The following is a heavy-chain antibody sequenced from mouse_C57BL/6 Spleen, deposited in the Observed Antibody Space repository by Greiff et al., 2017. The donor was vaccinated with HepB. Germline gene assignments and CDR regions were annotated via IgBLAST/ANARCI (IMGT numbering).Heavy chain of an antibody. CDR1: GYTFTSYW. J-gene: IGHJ2*01. CDR2: IYPGSGST. V-gene: IGHV1-55*01. CDR3: ARYLQLGPYYFDY. Sequence: QVHVKQPGAELVKPGASVKMSCKASGYTFTSYWITWVKQRPGQGLEWIGDIYPGSGSTNYNEKFKSKATLTVDTSSSTAYMQLSSLTSEDSAVYYCARYLQLGPYYFDYWGQGTTLTVSS. D-gene: IGHD4-1*02.